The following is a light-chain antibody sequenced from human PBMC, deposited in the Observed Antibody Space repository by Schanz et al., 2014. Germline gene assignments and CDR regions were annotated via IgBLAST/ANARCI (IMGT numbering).Light chain of an antibody. CDR3: QQCYSTPYT. J-gene: IGKJ2*01. CDR2: WAS. CDR1: QSVLYTSDNKNY. Sequence: DIVMTQSPDSLAVSLGERATINCKSSQSVLYTSDNKNYLAWYQHKPGQPPKLLISWASTRESGVPDRFSGSGSGTDFTLTISSLQAEDVAVYYCQQCYSTPYTFGQGTKLEIK. V-gene: IGKV4-1*01.